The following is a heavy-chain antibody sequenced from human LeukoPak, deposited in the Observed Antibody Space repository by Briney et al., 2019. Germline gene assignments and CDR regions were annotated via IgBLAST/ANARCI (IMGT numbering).Heavy chain of an antibody. D-gene: IGHD1-26*01. J-gene: IGHJ5*02. CDR1: GGSISSYY. CDR3: ARGGKWFDP. Sequence: PSETLSLTCTVSGGSISSYYWSWIRQPPGEGLEWIGYIYYSGSTSYNTSLKSRVTISVDTSKNQFSLKLSSVTAADTAVYYCARGGKWFDPWGQGTLVTVSS. CDR2: IYYSGST. V-gene: IGHV4-59*01.